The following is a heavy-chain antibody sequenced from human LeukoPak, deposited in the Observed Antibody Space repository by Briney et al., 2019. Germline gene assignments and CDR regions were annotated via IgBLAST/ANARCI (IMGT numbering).Heavy chain of an antibody. D-gene: IGHD6-19*01. V-gene: IGHV3-20*04. CDR3: ARVTSSGWSSYFDY. CDR1: GFTFDDYG. J-gene: IGHJ4*02. CDR2: INWNGGRT. Sequence: RPGGSLRLSCAASGFTFDDYGMSWVRQAPGKGLEWVSGINWNGGRTGYADSVKGRFTISRDNAKNSLYLQMNSLRAEDTALYYCARVTSSGWSSYFDYWGQGTLVTVSS.